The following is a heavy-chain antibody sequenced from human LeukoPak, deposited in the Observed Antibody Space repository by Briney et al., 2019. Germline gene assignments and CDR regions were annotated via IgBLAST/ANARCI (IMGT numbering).Heavy chain of an antibody. CDR3: ARGRVGRLIWDYYYYYMDV. CDR2: INHSGST. Sequence: SETLSLTCAVYGGSFSGYYWSWIRQPPGKGLEWIGEINHSGSTNYNPSLKSRVTISVDTSKNQFSLKLSSVTAADTAVYYCARGRVGRLIWDYYYYYMDVWGKGTTVTVSS. D-gene: IGHD3/OR15-3a*01. J-gene: IGHJ6*03. CDR1: GGSFSGYY. V-gene: IGHV4-34*01.